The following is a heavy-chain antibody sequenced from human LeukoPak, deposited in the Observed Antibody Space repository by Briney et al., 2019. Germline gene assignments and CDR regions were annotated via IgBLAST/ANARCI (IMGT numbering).Heavy chain of an antibody. CDR3: ARAGPSMVRGVIITGIFDY. CDR1: GFTFSSYA. Sequence: GRSLRLSCAASGFTFSSYAMHWVRQAPGKGLEWVAVISYDGSNKYYADSVKGRFAISRDNSKNTLYLQMNSLRAEDTAVYYCARAGPSMVRGVIITGIFDYWGPGTLVTVSS. D-gene: IGHD3-10*01. V-gene: IGHV3-30*09. J-gene: IGHJ4*02. CDR2: ISYDGSNK.